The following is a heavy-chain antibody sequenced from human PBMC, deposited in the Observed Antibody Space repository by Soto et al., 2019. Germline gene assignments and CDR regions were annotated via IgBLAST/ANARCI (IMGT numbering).Heavy chain of an antibody. D-gene: IGHD6-19*01. CDR3: ARTAVATHWYFDL. CDR2: IYYVGST. V-gene: IGHV4-39*01. Sequence: LQLQESGPGLVKPSETLSLTCTVSNGSISSRYYWGWLRQTPGMGLEWIASIYYVGSTYYSPSLESRVTISVDTSNNQFSLRLNSVTAADTAVYYCARTAVATHWYFDLWGRGTLVT. J-gene: IGHJ2*01. CDR1: NGSISSRYY.